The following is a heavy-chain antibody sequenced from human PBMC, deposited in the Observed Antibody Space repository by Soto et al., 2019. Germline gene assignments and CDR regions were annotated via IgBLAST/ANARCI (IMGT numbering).Heavy chain of an antibody. CDR2: IIPMFGTP. CDR1: GDTFISYA. J-gene: IGHJ4*02. CDR3: ARGIRYSSGWDFDY. D-gene: IGHD6-19*01. Sequence: QVQLVQSGAEVKKPGSSVRVSCKASGDTFISYAFSWVRQAPGQGLERMGAIIPMFGTPNYAQKFQDRVTIAADRSTSTAYMDLRSLRSEDTAVYYCARGIRYSSGWDFDYWGQGTLVTVSS. V-gene: IGHV1-69*06.